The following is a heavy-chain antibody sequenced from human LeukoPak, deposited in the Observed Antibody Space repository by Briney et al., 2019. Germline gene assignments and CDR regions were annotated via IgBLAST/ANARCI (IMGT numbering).Heavy chain of an antibody. J-gene: IGHJ4*02. Sequence: ASVKVSCKASGYTFTSYYMHWVRQAPGQGLEWMGIINPSGGSTSYAQKFQGRVTMTRDTSTSTVYMELSRLRSDDTAVYYCARVALRYFDWQTPYFDYWGQGTLVTVSS. D-gene: IGHD3-9*01. V-gene: IGHV1-46*01. CDR2: INPSGGST. CDR1: GYTFTSYY. CDR3: ARVALRYFDWQTPYFDY.